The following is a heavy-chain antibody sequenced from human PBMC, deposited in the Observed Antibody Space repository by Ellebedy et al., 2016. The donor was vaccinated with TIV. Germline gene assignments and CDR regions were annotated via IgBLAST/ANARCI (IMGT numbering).Heavy chain of an antibody. J-gene: IGHJ4*02. CDR2: FDPELGET. Sequence: AALVKVSCKVSGYTLSDLSIHWVRQAPGKGLEWMGGFDPELGETIYAQKFQGRVTMTEDTSTDTAYMELSSLTSEDTAVYYCAYYLSIAVAGPFDYWGQGTLVTVSS. CDR3: AYYLSIAVAGPFDY. CDR1: GYTLSDLS. V-gene: IGHV1-24*01. D-gene: IGHD6-19*01.